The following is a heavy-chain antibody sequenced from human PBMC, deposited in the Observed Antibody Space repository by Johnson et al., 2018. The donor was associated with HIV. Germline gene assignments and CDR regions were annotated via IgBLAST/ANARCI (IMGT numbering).Heavy chain of an antibody. V-gene: IGHV3-48*01. Sequence: VQLVESGGGLVKPGGSLRLSCAASGFTFSNAWMSWVRQAPGKGLEWVSYISSSGSTIYYADSVKGRFTISRDNSKNTLYLQMNSLRAEDTAVYYCAKERGIVVVRDAFDIWGQGTMVTVSS. D-gene: IGHD3-22*01. CDR2: ISSSGSTI. CDR1: GFTFSNAW. J-gene: IGHJ3*02. CDR3: AKERGIVVVRDAFDI.